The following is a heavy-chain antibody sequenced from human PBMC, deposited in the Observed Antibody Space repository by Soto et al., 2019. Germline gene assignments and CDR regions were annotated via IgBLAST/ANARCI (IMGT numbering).Heavy chain of an antibody. J-gene: IGHJ4*02. Sequence: QLQLQESGPGLVKPSQTLSLACTVSGGSFSSGGYYWSWIRQLPGKGLEWIGYIFYSGSTYYNPSLKSRFTISLDTSKNQFSLKLSSVTAAATAVYYCARATSFSGHHGYWGQGTLGTVAS. CDR2: IFYSGST. CDR1: GGSFSSGGYY. V-gene: IGHV4-31*03. CDR3: ARATSFSGHHGY. D-gene: IGHD2-8*02.